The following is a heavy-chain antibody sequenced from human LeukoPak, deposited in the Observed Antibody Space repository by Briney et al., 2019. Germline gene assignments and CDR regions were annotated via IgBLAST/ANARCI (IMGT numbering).Heavy chain of an antibody. CDR1: GGSISSYY. Sequence: SETLSLTCTVSGGSISSYYWSWIRQPPGKGLEWIGYIYYSGSTNYNPSLKSRVTISVDTSKNQFSLKLSSVTAEDTAVYYCAIEAAGTSWDYYYYMDVWGKGTTVTVSS. D-gene: IGHD6-13*01. J-gene: IGHJ6*03. V-gene: IGHV4-59*01. CDR3: AIEAAGTSWDYYYYMDV. CDR2: IYYSGST.